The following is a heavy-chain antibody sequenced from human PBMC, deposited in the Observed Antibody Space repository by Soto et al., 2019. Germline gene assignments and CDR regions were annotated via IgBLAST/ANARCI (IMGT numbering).Heavy chain of an antibody. CDR2: ISYNGNNK. CDR1: GFSISTYA. V-gene: IGHV3-30*04. J-gene: IGHJ3*02. D-gene: IGHD1-26*01. CDR3: ARRSFPYSGSPLEPWSDALDI. Sequence: QVQLGESGGGVVQPGRSLRLSCAASGFSISTYALHWVRQAPGKGPEWVAIISYNGNNKHYADSVKGRFTISRDNSKNTVDLQRNSLRVEDTAMYYCARRSFPYSGSPLEPWSDALDIWGQGTMVTVSS.